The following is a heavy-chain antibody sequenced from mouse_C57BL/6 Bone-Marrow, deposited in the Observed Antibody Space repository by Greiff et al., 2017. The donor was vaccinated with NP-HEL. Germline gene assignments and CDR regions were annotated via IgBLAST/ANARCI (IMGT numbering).Heavy chain of an antibody. J-gene: IGHJ4*01. CDR3: ARGKAMDY. CDR1: GYTFTSYT. V-gene: IGHV1-4*01. CDR2: INPSSGYT. Sequence: QVHVKQSGAELARPGASVKMSCKASGYTFTSYTMHWVKQRPGQGLEWIGYINPSSGYTKYNQKFKDKATLTADKSSSTAYMQLSSLTSEDSAVYYCARGKAMDYWGQGTSVTVSS.